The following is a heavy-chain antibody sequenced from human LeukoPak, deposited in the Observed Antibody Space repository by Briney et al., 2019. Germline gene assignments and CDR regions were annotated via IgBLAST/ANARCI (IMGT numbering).Heavy chain of an antibody. J-gene: IGHJ3*02. CDR1: GFTFSSYW. CDR3: STGSGDGFDI. D-gene: IGHD3-10*01. Sequence: GGSLRLSCAASGFTFSSYWMHWVRQVPGKGLVWVSRINSDGSSTSYADSVKGRFTISRDNAKNTLYVQMNSLRAEDTAVYYCSTGSGDGFDILGRGTMVTVSS. CDR2: INSDGSST. V-gene: IGHV3-74*01.